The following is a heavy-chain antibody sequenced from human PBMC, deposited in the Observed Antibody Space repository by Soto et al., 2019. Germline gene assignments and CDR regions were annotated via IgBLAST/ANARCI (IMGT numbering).Heavy chain of an antibody. CDR1: GYTFTSYY. D-gene: IGHD1-20*01. CDR3: ARDPGVTGTTWYYFDY. V-gene: IGHV1-46*01. J-gene: IGHJ4*02. Sequence: ASVKVSCKASGYTFTSYYMHWVRQAPGQGLEWMGIINPSGGSTSYAQKFQGRVTMTRDTSTSTVYMELSSLRSEDTAVYYCARDPGVTGTTWYYFDYWGQGTLVTVSS. CDR2: INPSGGST.